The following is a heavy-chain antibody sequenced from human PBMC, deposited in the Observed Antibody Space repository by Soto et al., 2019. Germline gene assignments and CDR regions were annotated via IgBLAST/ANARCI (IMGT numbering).Heavy chain of an antibody. Sequence: SVKVSCKASGGTFSSYAISWVRQAPGQGLEWVGGIIPIFGTVNYAQKFQGRVTITADESTSTAYMELSSLRSEDTAVYYCARDRYGGNPVSYYYYGMDVWGQGTTVTVSS. CDR1: GGTFSSYA. CDR3: ARDRYGGNPVSYYYYGMDV. J-gene: IGHJ6*02. D-gene: IGHD2-15*01. CDR2: IIPIFGTV. V-gene: IGHV1-69*13.